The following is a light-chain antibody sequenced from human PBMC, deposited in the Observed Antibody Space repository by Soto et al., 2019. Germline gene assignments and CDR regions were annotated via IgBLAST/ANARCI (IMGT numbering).Light chain of an antibody. CDR1: SSNIGNNY. J-gene: IGLJ2*01. Sequence: QSVLTQPPSVSAAPGQKVTISCSGSSSNIGNNYVSWYQQLPGTAPKLLIYDNNKRPSGIPDRFSGSKSGTSATLGITGLQTGDEADYYCGTWDGSLSAVVFGGGTKLT. CDR3: GTWDGSLSAVV. CDR2: DNN. V-gene: IGLV1-51*01.